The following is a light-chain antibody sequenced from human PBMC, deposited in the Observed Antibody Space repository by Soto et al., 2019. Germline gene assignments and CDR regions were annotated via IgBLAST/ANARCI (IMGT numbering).Light chain of an antibody. CDR3: CSYAGSSTYV. Sequence: QSVLTQPASVSGSPGQSITISCTGTSSDVGSYNLVSWYQQHPGKAPKLMIYEDSKRPSGVSNRFSGSKSGNTASLTISGLQAEDEADYYCCSYAGSSTYVFGNGTKVTVL. CDR1: SSDVGSYNL. V-gene: IGLV2-23*01. J-gene: IGLJ1*01. CDR2: EDS.